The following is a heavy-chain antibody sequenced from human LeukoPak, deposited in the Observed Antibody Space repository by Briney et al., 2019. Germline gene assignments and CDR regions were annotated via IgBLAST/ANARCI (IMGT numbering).Heavy chain of an antibody. V-gene: IGHV4-59*01. J-gene: IGHJ4*02. CDR3: ARGWLVLGFDY. CDR2: IYYSGST. CDR1: GGSISSYY. Sequence: SETLSLTCTVSGGSISSYYWSWIRQPPGKGLEWIGYIYYSGSTNYNPSLKSRVTISVDTSKNQFSLKLSSVTAADTAVYYCARGWLVLGFDYWGQGTLVTVSS. D-gene: IGHD6-19*01.